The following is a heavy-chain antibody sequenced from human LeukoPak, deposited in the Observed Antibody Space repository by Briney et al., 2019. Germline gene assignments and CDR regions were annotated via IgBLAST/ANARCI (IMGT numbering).Heavy chain of an antibody. CDR3: AKSLESMTFDY. D-gene: IGHD2-21*02. J-gene: IGHJ4*02. CDR1: GFTFSSYA. CDR2: ISGRGDST. V-gene: IGHV3-23*01. Sequence: GGSLRLSCAASGFTFSSYAMSWVRQAPGKGLEWVSVISGRGDSTYYADSVKGRSTISRDNSKNTLYLQLNSLRAEDTAVYYCAKSLESMTFDYWGQGTLVTVSS.